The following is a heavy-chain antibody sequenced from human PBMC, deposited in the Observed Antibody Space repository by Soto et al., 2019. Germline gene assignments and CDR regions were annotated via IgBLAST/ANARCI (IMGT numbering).Heavy chain of an antibody. D-gene: IGHD6-13*01. CDR1: GITFSNAW. Sequence: EVQLVESGGGLVEPGGSLRLSCAASGITFSNAWMNWVRKAPGKGLEYIGRIRSKTDGGTTEYAAPVEGRFTVSRDDSKNTLYLQMSGPKTDDTAVYYCTTTRPGTNVFDNWGQGTLVTVSS. J-gene: IGHJ3*02. CDR2: IRSKTDGGTT. V-gene: IGHV3-15*01. CDR3: TTTRPGTNVFDN.